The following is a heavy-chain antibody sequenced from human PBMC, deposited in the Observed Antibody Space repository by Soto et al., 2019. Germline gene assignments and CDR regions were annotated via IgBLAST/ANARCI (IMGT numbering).Heavy chain of an antibody. J-gene: IGHJ4*02. V-gene: IGHV1-69*01. CDR1: GDSFSKYT. CDR3: ARGRGLYNSGRTQLDF. CDR2: FIPRFGTT. D-gene: IGHD1-1*01. Sequence: QVQLVQSGAEVKKPGSSVRVSCNTSGDSFSKYTVNWVRQAPRQGLEWMGGFIPRFGTTNFAPTLQGRVTITADQSMNTVYMELRSRRSEDTALYYCARGRGLYNSGRTQLDFWGQGTLVTAAS.